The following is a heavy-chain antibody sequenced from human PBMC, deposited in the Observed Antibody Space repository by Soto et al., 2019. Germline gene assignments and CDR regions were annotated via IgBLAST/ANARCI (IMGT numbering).Heavy chain of an antibody. D-gene: IGHD5-12*01. CDR3: ARGGGYDSFDY. V-gene: IGHV4-30-2*06. CDR2: ISHLEST. Sequence: QLQLQDSGSGLVKTSETLSLTCTVSGASISYGGFSWSWIRQSPGKGLEWIGYISHLESTYFHPSFKSRLTMSIDRTRNQFSLKLSSVTAADMAVYYCARGGGYDSFDYWGQGVLVTVSS. CDR1: GASISYGGFS. J-gene: IGHJ4*02.